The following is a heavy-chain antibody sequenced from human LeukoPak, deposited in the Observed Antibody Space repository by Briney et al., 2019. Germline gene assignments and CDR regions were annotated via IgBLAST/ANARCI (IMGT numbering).Heavy chain of an antibody. Sequence: ASVKVSCKASGGTFSSYAISWVRQAPGQGLEWMGRIIPILGIANYAQKFQGRVTITADKSTSTAYMELSSLRSEDTAVYYCARVQNIVENFDYWGQGTLVTVSS. CDR1: GGTFSSYA. V-gene: IGHV1-69*04. CDR3: ARVQNIVENFDY. CDR2: IIPILGIA. D-gene: IGHD5-12*01. J-gene: IGHJ4*02.